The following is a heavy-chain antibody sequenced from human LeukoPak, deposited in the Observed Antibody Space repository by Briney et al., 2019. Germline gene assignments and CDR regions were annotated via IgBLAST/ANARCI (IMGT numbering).Heavy chain of an antibody. CDR2: IKQDGSEK. J-gene: IGHJ5*02. V-gene: IGHV3-7*03. CDR3: ASYSSGWGPRWWFDP. CDR1: GFTFSSYW. Sequence: PGGSLRLSCAASGFTFSSYWMSWVRQAPGKGLEWVANIKQDGSEKYYVDSVKGRFTISRDNAKNSLYLQMNSLRSEDTAVYYCASYSSGWGPRWWFDPWGQGTLVTVSS. D-gene: IGHD6-19*01.